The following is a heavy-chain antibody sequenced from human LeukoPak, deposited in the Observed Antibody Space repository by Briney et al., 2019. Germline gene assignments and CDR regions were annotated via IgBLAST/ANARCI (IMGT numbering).Heavy chain of an antibody. CDR1: GFSFSSYW. V-gene: IGHV3-7*03. Sequence: GGSLRLSCAASGFSFSSYWMRWVRQAPGQGLEWLANIKQDGSDKHYVDSVKGRFTISRDNAKNSLYLQMNSLRADDTAVYYCVKGGDYRLFGYWGQGTLVTVSS. CDR3: VKGGDYRLFGY. J-gene: IGHJ4*02. D-gene: IGHD4-17*01. CDR2: IKQDGSDK.